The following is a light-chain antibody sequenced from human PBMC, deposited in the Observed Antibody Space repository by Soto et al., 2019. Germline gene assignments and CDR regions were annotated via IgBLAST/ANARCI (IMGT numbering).Light chain of an antibody. CDR2: DAS. V-gene: IGKV3-20*01. J-gene: IGKJ1*01. CDR3: QHHDSSPTWT. Sequence: EIGLTQSPGTLPLSPGESATLSCRASPAVSGRYLAWYQHKRGQAPRLLIYDASTRATGVPDRFSGSGSGTDFTLTISRLEPEDFAVYYCQHHDSSPTWTFGQGTKVEIK. CDR1: PAVSGRY.